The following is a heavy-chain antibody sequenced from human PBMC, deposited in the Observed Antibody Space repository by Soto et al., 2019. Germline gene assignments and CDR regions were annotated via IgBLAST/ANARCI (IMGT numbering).Heavy chain of an antibody. CDR2: INHSGST. D-gene: IGHD2-8*01. J-gene: IGHJ6*02. CDR1: GGSFSGYY. Sequence: PSETLSLTCAVYGGSFSGYYWSWIRQPPGKGLEWIGEINHSGSTDYNPSLKSRVTISVDTSKNQFSLKLSSVTAADTAVYYCARGPSPFGVPRGYYYYGMDVSGQGTTVTVYS. CDR3: ARGPSPFGVPRGYYYYGMDV. V-gene: IGHV4-34*01.